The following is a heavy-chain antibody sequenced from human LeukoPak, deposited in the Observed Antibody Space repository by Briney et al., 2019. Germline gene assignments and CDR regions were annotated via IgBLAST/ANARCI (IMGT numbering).Heavy chain of an antibody. D-gene: IGHD1-14*01. CDR1: GFTDSSYA. CDR3: AKDEPFPFAEYFQH. V-gene: IGHV3-23*01. Sequence: GGSLRLSCAASGFTDSSYAMSLVRQAAEKGLEWVSPISGSGGSTYYADSVKGRFTISRDNSKNTLYLQMNSLRAEDTAVYYCAKDEPFPFAEYFQHWGQGTLVTVSS. J-gene: IGHJ1*01. CDR2: ISGSGGST.